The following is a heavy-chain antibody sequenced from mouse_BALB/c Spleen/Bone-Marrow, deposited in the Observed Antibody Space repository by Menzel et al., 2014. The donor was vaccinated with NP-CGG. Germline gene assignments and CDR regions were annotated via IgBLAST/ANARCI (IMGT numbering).Heavy chain of an antibody. CDR1: GFDFSRYW. CDR2: INPHSSTI. V-gene: IGHV4-1*02. CDR3: AGLHYYDFFAY. Sequence: EVMLVESGGGLVQPGGSLKLSCAASGFDFSRYWMSWVRQAPGKGLEWIGEINPHSSTINYTPSLKDKFIISRDNAKNTLYLQMSKVRSEDTALYYCAGLHYYDFFAYWGQGTLVTVSA. D-gene: IGHD1-2*01. J-gene: IGHJ3*01.